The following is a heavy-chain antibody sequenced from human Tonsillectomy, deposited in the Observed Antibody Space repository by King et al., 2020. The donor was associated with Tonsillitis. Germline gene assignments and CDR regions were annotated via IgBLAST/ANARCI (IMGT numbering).Heavy chain of an antibody. CDR2: ITVYNGNT. CDR1: GDTFINYG. V-gene: IGHV1-18*01. CDR3: VRYNYGSMPRADYFDY. Sequence: QLVQSGAEVKKPGASVKVSCKASGDTFINYGISWVRQAPGQGLEWMGWITVYNGNTNYAQNLRDRVTMTTDTSTSTAHMELRGLRSDDTAVYYCVRYNYGSMPRADYFDYWGQGTLITVSS. J-gene: IGHJ4*02. D-gene: IGHD3-10*01.